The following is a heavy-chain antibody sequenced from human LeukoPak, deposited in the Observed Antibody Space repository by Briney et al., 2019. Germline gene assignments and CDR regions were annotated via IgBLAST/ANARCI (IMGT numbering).Heavy chain of an antibody. CDR2: IIPIFGTA. CDR3: ARMRGGSFYHYYGMDV. Sequence: SVKVSCKASGGTFSSYAISWVRQAPGQGLEWMGGIIPIFGTANYAQKFQGRVTITAGESTSTAYMELSSLRSGDTAVYYCARMRGGSFYHYYGMDVWGQGTTVTVSS. CDR1: GGTFSSYA. D-gene: IGHD1-26*01. J-gene: IGHJ6*02. V-gene: IGHV1-69*13.